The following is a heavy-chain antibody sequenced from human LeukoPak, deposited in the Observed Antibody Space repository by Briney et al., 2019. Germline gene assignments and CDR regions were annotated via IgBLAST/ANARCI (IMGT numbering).Heavy chain of an antibody. CDR2: IYYTGST. CDR1: GDSMKSYY. V-gene: IGHV4-59*01. J-gene: IGHJ6*02. D-gene: IGHD2-15*01. CDR3: AKEREYCSSGSCHYDLDV. Sequence: PSETLSLTCTVSGDSMKSYYWTWIRHSPGKGLDWIGYIYYTGSTNYNPSLKSRVTISVDTSKNQFSLKLSSVTAADTAVYYCAKEREYCSSGSCHYDLDVWGQGTTVTVSS.